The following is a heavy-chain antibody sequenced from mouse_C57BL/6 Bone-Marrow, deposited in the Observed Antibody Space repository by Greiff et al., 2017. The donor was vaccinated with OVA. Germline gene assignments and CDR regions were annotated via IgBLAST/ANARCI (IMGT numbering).Heavy chain of an antibody. D-gene: IGHD1-1*01. J-gene: IGHJ3*01. CDR2: IYPGSGNT. Sequence: VQRVESGPELVKPGASVKISCKASGYSFTSYYIHWVKQRPGQGLEWIGWIYPGSGNTKYNEKFKGKATLTADTSSSTAYMQLSSLTSEDSAVYYCAHYGSSYWFAYWGQGTLVTVSA. CDR1: GYSFTSYY. V-gene: IGHV1-66*01. CDR3: AHYGSSYWFAY.